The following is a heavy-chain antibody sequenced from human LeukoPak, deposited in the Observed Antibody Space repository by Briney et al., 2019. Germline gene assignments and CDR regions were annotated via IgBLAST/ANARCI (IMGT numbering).Heavy chain of an antibody. CDR2: ISAYNGNT. Sequence: AASVKVSCKASGYTFTSYGISWVRQAPGQGLEWMGWISAYNGNTNYAQKLQGRVTMTTDTSTSTAYMELRSLRSDDTAVYYCARDCSSTSCYTGFDYWGQGTLVTVSS. CDR3: ARDCSSTSCYTGFDY. D-gene: IGHD2-2*02. V-gene: IGHV1-18*01. J-gene: IGHJ4*02. CDR1: GYTFTSYG.